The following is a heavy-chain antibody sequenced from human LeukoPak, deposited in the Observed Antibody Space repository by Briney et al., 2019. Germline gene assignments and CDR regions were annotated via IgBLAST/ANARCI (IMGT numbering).Heavy chain of an antibody. CDR3: ARGRDYSTDGPRFDP. Sequence: SETLSLTCTVSGGSISSYYWSWIRQPPGKGLEWIGYIYYSGSTNYNPSLKSRVTISVDTSKNQFSLKLSSVTAADTAVYYCARGRDYSTDGPRFDPWGQGTLVTVSS. CDR1: GGSISSYY. V-gene: IGHV4-59*01. CDR2: IYYSGST. J-gene: IGHJ5*02. D-gene: IGHD4-11*01.